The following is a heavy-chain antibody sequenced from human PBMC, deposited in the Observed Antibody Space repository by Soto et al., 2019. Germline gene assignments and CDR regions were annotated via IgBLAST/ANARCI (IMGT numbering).Heavy chain of an antibody. D-gene: IGHD3-10*01. Sequence: QITLKESGPTLVKPTQTLTLTCTFSGFSLTTSGVAVGWIRQPPGKALEWLAIIYGDYNKRYSPSLKSRRIIAKDTSENPVVLTLTNMDPVDTATYYCAHRQGSTWDYWGQGTLVTVSS. V-gene: IGHV2-5*02. CDR1: GFSLTTSGVA. CDR2: IYGDYNK. J-gene: IGHJ4*02. CDR3: AHRQGSTWDY.